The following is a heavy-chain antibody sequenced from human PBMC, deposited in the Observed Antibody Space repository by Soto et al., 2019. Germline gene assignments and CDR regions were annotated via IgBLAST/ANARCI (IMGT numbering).Heavy chain of an antibody. V-gene: IGHV3-23*01. D-gene: IGHD2-2*02. CDR3: AKAVSDCSSTSCYTGAGFDY. J-gene: IGHJ4*02. Sequence: GGSLRLSCAASGFTFSSYAMSWVRQAPGKGLEWVSAISGSGGSTYYADSVKGRFTISRDNSKNTLYLQMNSLRAEDTAVYYCAKAVSDCSSTSCYTGAGFDYWGQGTLVTVSS. CDR2: ISGSGGST. CDR1: GFTFSSYA.